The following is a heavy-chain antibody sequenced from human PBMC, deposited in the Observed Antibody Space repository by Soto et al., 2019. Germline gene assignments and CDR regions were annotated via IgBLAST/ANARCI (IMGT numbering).Heavy chain of an antibody. CDR1: GYTFTSYG. D-gene: IGHD2-21*02. V-gene: IGHV1-18*01. CDR3: ARDKCGGDCYFGYYYYYYGMDV. Sequence: ASVKVSCKASGYTFTSYGISWVRQAPGQGLEWMGWISAYNGNTNYAQKLQGRVTMTTDTSTSTAYMELRSLRSDDTAVYYCARDKCGGDCYFGYYYYYYGMDVWGQGTTVTVSS. J-gene: IGHJ6*02. CDR2: ISAYNGNT.